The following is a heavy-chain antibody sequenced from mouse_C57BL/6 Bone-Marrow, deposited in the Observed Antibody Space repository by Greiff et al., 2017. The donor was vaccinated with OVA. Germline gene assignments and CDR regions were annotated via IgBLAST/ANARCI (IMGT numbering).Heavy chain of an antibody. D-gene: IGHD2-2*01. CDR3: AKRVGYPAWFAY. J-gene: IGHJ3*01. V-gene: IGHV2-9*01. CDR1: GFSLTSYG. Sequence: VKLVESGPGLVAPSQCLSISCTVSGFSLTSYGVDWVRQPPGKGLEWLGVIWGGGSTNYTSAPMSRLSISKDNSKSQVFLKMTSLQTDDPAMYYCAKRVGYPAWFAYWGQGTLVTVSA. CDR2: IWGGGST.